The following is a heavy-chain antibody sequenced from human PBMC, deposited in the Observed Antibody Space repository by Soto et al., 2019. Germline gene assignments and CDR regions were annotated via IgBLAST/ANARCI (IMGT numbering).Heavy chain of an antibody. CDR2: ISSSGYI. CDR3: ARDCSGGSCYPGMDV. CDR1: GFTLGRYG. V-gene: IGHV3-21*01. J-gene: IGHJ6*02. D-gene: IGHD2-15*01. Sequence: GGSLRLSCAASGFTLGRYGMSWVRQAPGKRLEWLSSISSSGYIFSTDSVRGRFTISRDNAKNSVYLQINSLRAEDTAVYFCARDCSGGSCYPGMDVWGQGTTVTVSS.